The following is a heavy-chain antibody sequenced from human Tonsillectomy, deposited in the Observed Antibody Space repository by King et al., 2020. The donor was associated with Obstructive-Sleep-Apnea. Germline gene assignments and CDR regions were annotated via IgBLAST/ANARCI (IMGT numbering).Heavy chain of an antibody. CDR2: INPNSGGT. Sequence: QLVQSGAEVKKPGASVKVSCKASGYTFTGYYMHWVRQAPGQGLEWMGWINPNSGGTNYAQKFQGRVTMTRETSISTAYMELSGLRSDDTAVYYCARDLGYCSSTSCYNWFDPWGQGTLVTVSS. J-gene: IGHJ5*02. V-gene: IGHV1-2*02. CDR1: GYTFTGYY. CDR3: ARDLGYCSSTSCYNWFDP. D-gene: IGHD2-2*01.